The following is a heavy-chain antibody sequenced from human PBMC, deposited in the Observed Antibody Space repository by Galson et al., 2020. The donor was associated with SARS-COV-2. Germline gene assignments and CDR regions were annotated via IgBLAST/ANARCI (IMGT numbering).Heavy chain of an antibody. Sequence: SETLSLTCTVYGGSLSAYYWTWIRKAPGKGLEWIGEINHSGSTKYNESFKRRVTISVDTPKTQFSLKLTSVTAADTAVYYCARGNYNYSGLYYNARYYGVDVWGEGTTVTVSS. D-gene: IGHD3-10*01. J-gene: IGHJ6*04. CDR1: GGSLSAYY. CDR2: INHSGST. V-gene: IGHV4-34*01. CDR3: ARGNYNYSGLYYNARYYGVDV.